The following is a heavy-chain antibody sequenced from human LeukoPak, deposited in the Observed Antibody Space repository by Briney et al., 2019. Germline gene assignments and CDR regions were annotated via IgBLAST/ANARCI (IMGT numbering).Heavy chain of an antibody. V-gene: IGHV4-59*08. Sequence: SETLTLTCTVSGGSISSYYWSWIRQPPGKGLEWIGFIYYSGSTNYSPSLKSRVTISVDTSKNQFSLKLTSVTAADTAVYYCARHGNGAFDIWGQGTMVTVSS. CDR1: GGSISSYY. J-gene: IGHJ3*02. CDR3: ARHGNGAFDI. D-gene: IGHD1-1*01. CDR2: IYYSGST.